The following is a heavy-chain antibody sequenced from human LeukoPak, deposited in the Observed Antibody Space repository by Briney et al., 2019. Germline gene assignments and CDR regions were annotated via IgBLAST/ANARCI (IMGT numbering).Heavy chain of an antibody. CDR2: INHSGST. J-gene: IGHJ6*02. CDR1: GGSFSGYY. D-gene: IGHD2-2*02. CDR3: ARDPYVWVPAAILHYYYGMDV. V-gene: IGHV4-34*01. Sequence: SETLSLTCAVYGGSFSGYYWSWIRQPPGKGLEWIGEINHSGSTNYNPSLKSRVTISVDTSKNQFSLQLSSVTAADTAVYYCARDPYVWVPAAILHYYYGMDVWGQGTTVTVSS.